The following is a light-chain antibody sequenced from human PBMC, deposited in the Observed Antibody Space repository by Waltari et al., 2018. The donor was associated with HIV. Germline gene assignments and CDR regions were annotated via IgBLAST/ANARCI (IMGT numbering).Light chain of an antibody. CDR2: DTY. Sequence: QSLLTQPPSVSAATGQKIIISCSGSTSNIGNNYVSWYPHLPGTAPKVLIYDTYKRPGGIPDRFSGSKAGTSATLAITGLQTGDEADYYCATWDSSRSAVVFGGGTKVTVL. CDR1: TSNIGNNY. V-gene: IGLV1-51*01. CDR3: ATWDSSRSAVV. J-gene: IGLJ2*01.